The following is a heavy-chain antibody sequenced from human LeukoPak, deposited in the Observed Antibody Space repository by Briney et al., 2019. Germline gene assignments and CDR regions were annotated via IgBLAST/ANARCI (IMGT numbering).Heavy chain of an antibody. V-gene: IGHV4-4*07. J-gene: IGHJ4*02. CDR1: GGSISSNY. CDR2: TYVSGAT. CDR3: AREAHNSGGFDY. Sequence: PSETLSLTCIVSGGSISSNYWSWIRQPAGKGLEWIGRTYVSGATSHNPSLKSRVIMSVDTSKNHFSLRLTSVTAADTAVYYCAREAHNSGGFDYWGQGTLVTVSS. D-gene: IGHD6-19*01.